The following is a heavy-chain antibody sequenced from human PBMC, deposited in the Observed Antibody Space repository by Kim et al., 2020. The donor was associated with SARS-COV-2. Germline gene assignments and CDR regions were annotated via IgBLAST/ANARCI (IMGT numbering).Heavy chain of an antibody. Sequence: TNYNPSLKSRVTISVDTSKNQCSRKLSSVTAADTAVYYCARDGSREYFDYWGQGTLVTVSS. D-gene: IGHD1-26*01. CDR3: ARDGSREYFDY. V-gene: IGHV4-59*01. CDR2: T. J-gene: IGHJ4*02.